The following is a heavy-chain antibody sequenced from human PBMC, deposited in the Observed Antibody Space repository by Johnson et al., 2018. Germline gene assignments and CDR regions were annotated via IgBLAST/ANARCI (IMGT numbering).Heavy chain of an antibody. CDR1: GFTFSSYA. V-gene: IGHV3-23*04. J-gene: IGHJ3*02. D-gene: IGHD1-1*01. CDR2: ISGSGGST. CDR3: AREGQVEVDAFDI. Sequence: VQLVQSGGGLVKPGGSLRLSCAASGFTFSSYAMSWVRQAPGKGLEWVSAISGSGGSTYYADSVKGRFIISRDNSKNTLYLQMNSLRAEDTAVYSLAREGQVEVDAFDIWGQGTMVTVSS.